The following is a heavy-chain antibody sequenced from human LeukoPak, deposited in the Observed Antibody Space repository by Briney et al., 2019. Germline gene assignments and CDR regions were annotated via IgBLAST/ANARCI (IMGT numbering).Heavy chain of an antibody. CDR1: GYTFTSYD. CDR3: ASFISGYGMSPPDY. D-gene: IGHD5-12*01. J-gene: IGHJ4*02. V-gene: IGHV1-8*03. Sequence: GASVKVSCKASGYTFTSYDINWVRQATGQGLEWMGWMNPNSGNTGYAQKFQGRVTITRNTSISTAYMELSSLRSEDTAVYYCASFISGYGMSPPDYWGQGTLVTVSS. CDR2: MNPNSGNT.